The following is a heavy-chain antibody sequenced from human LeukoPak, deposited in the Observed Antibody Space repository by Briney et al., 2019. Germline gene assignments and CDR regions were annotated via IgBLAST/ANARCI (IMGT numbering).Heavy chain of an antibody. J-gene: IGHJ4*02. Sequence: ASVKVACKVYGYTLIELSMHWVRQAPGKGLEWMGGIDPEDGETIYAQKFQGRVTMTEDTSTGTAYMELGSLRSEDTAVYYCATFPTYTHVYTGYDFDFWGQGTLVTVSS. CDR3: ATFPTYTHVYTGYDFDF. D-gene: IGHD5-12*01. V-gene: IGHV1-24*01. CDR1: GYTLIELS. CDR2: IDPEDGET.